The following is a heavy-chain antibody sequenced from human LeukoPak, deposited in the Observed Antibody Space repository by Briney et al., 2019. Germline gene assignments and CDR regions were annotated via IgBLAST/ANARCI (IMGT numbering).Heavy chain of an antibody. CDR1: GYSFTSHW. J-gene: IGHJ5*02. CDR3: ARHPIAAGGAYNWFDP. CDR2: IYPRDSNT. V-gene: IGHV5-51*01. D-gene: IGHD6-13*01. Sequence: GESLKISCKGSGYGSGYSFTSHWIAWVRQMPGKGLKWMGIIYPRDSNTIYSPSFQGQVTISVDTSINTAYLQWISLKASDTAMYYCARHPIAAGGAYNWFDPWGQGTLVTVSS.